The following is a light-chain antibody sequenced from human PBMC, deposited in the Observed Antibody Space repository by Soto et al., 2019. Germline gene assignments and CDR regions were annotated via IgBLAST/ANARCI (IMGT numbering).Light chain of an antibody. CDR1: SSKIGAGYD. J-gene: IGLJ2*01. V-gene: IGLV1-40*01. CDR3: QSYDSSLSAVV. Sequence: QSVLTQPPSVSGAPGLRVTISCTGSSSKIGAGYDVHWYQQLPGTAPKVLIYGNSNRPSGVPDRFSGSKSGTSASLAITGLQAEDEADYYCQSYDSSLSAVVFGGGTKLTVL. CDR2: GNS.